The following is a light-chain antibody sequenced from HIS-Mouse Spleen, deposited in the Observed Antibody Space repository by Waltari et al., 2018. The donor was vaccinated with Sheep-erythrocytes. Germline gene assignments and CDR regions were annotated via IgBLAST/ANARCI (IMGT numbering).Light chain of an antibody. CDR2: DNT. CDR1: SSNIGNND. V-gene: IGLV1-51*01. J-gene: IGLJ3*02. CDR3: GTWDSSLSVWV. Sequence: QSVLTQPPSVSAAPGQKVTISCSGSSSNIGNNDVSWYQQLPGTAPKLLIYDNTKRPSGIPDRFAGSKSGTSATLGITGRQTGAEADYYCGTWDSSLSVWVFGGGTKLTVL.